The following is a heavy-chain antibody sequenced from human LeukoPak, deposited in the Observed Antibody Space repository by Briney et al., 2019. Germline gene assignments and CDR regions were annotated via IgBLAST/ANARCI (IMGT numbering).Heavy chain of an antibody. CDR2: INYSGST. V-gene: IGHV4-59*01. J-gene: IGHJ4*02. D-gene: IGHD3-10*01. Sequence: SETLSLTCTVSGDSMNNYYWSWIRQPPGKGLEWIGNINYSGSTNSNPSLKSRATISVDMSRKHFFLDLSSVTAADTAVYYCARAVHYSGTSDQYTGGWYYFDFWGQGTLVTVSS. CDR1: GDSMNNYY. CDR3: ARAVHYSGTSDQYTGGWYYFDF.